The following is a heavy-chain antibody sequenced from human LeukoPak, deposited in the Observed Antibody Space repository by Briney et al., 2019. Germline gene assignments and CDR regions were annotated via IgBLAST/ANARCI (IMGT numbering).Heavy chain of an antibody. CDR1: GGSIRSSSYY. J-gene: IGHJ5*02. V-gene: IGHV4-39*07. D-gene: IGHD6-6*01. CDR3: ARQEPSIAARGNWFDP. Sequence: SETLSLTCTVSGGSIRSSSYYWGWIRQPPGKGLQWIGSIYYSGSTYYNPSLKSRVTISLDTSKNQFSLKLSSVTAADTAVYYCARQEPSIAARGNWFDPWGQGTLVTVSS. CDR2: IYYSGST.